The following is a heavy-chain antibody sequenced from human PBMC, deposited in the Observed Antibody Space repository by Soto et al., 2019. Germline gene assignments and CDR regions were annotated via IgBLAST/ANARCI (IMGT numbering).Heavy chain of an antibody. CDR1: GFTFSSYA. V-gene: IGHV3-23*01. D-gene: IGHD2-15*01. CDR3: AKDSTPPHFFDY. J-gene: IGHJ4*02. CDR2: VSGGGGST. Sequence: GGSLRLSCAASGFTFSSYAMSWVRQAPGKGLEWVAVVSGGGGSTYYTDSVKGRFTISRDNSKNIVHLQMNSLRIEDTAMYYCAKDSTPPHFFDYWGQGTLVTVSS.